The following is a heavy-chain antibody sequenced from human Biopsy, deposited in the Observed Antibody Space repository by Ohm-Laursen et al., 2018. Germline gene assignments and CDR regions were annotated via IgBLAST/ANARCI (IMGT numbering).Heavy chain of an antibody. V-gene: IGHV1-18*04. CDR2: ITADEK. J-gene: IGHJ3*02. CDR1: DYTFYSYG. D-gene: IGHD1-26*01. CDR3: ARVFGGAYYSYAFDI. Sequence: GASVKVSCKASDYTFYSYGITWVRRAPGQGLKWMGWITADEKNSAPKFQGRVTMTTDMSTSTAYMELRGLKSDDTAVYYCARVFGGAYYSYAFDIWGQGTLVIVSS.